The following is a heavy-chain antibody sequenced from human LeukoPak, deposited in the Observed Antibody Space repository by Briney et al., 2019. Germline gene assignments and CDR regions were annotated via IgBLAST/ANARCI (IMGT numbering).Heavy chain of an antibody. CDR2: INPSGGST. J-gene: IGHJ4*02. V-gene: IGHV1-46*01. CDR3: ARDAYVGDYFDY. Sequence: ASVKVSCKASGYTFTSYYMHWVRQAPGQGLEWMGIINPSGGSTSYAQKFQGRVTMTRDMSTSTVYMELSSLRSEDTAVYYCARDAYVGDYFDYWGQGTLVTVSS. D-gene: IGHD3-16*01. CDR1: GYTFTSYY.